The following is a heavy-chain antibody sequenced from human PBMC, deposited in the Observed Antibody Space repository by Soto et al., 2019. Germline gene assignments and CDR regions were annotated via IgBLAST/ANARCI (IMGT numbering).Heavy chain of an antibody. CDR3: ATGREVWEPVFDY. CDR1: GYTFTSYA. D-gene: IGHD1-26*01. J-gene: IGHJ4*02. Sequence: ASVKVCCKASGYTFTSYAIHWVRQAPGQGLEWMAWINAGNGNTKYSQKFQGRVTITWDTSASTAYMELSSLKSEDTSIYYCATGREVWEPVFDYWGQGTLVTVSS. V-gene: IGHV1-3*01. CDR2: INAGNGNT.